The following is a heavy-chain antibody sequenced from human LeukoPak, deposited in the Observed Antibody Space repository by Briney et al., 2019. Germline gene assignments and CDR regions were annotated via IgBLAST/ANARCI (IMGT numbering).Heavy chain of an antibody. J-gene: IGHJ6*04. Sequence: GGSLRLSCAASGFTFSGYNMNWVRQAPGKGLAWVSYISSSGSTIYYADSVKGRFTISRDNARNSLYLQMNSLRAEDTAVYYCAELGITMIGGVWGKGTTVTISS. CDR3: AELGITMIGGV. CDR2: ISSSGSTI. CDR1: GFTFSGYN. D-gene: IGHD3-10*02. V-gene: IGHV3-48*03.